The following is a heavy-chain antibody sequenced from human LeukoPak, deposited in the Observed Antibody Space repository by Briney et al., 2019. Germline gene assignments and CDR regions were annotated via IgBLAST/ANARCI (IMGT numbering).Heavy chain of an antibody. CDR2: ISWDGGST. CDR3: VASSGYYHRLDY. Sequence: PGGSLRLSCAASGFTFDDYAMHWVHQAPGKGLEWVSLISWDGGSTYYADSVKGRFTISRDNSKNTLYLQMNSLRAEDTAVYYCVASSGYYHRLDYWGQGTLVTVSS. CDR1: GFTFDDYA. V-gene: IGHV3-43D*03. J-gene: IGHJ4*02. D-gene: IGHD3-22*01.